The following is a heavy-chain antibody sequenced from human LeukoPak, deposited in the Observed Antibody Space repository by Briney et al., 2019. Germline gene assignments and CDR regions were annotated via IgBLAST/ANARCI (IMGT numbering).Heavy chain of an antibody. Sequence: SETLSLTCTVSGGSISSYYWSWLRQPPGKGLEWIGYIYYSGSTNYNPSLKTRVTISVDTSKNQISLSLSSVSAADTAVYYCARAPGLYYYRDVWGKGTTVTVSS. J-gene: IGHJ6*03. CDR2: IYYSGST. V-gene: IGHV4-59*01. CDR3: ARAPGLYYYRDV. CDR1: GGSISSYY.